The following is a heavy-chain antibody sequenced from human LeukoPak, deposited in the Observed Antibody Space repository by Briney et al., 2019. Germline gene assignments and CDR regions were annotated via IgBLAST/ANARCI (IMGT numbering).Heavy chain of an antibody. CDR3: ARDQYDSVWGSYRPYFDY. J-gene: IGHJ4*02. V-gene: IGHV1-18*04. CDR1: GYTFTSYG. Sequence: ASVKVSCKASGYTFTSYGISWVRQAPGQGLGWMGSISPYTGNTKYAERFQDRVIMTTDTSTRTAYMELRSLRSDDTAVYCARDQYDSVWGSYRPYFDYWGQGTLVTVSS. D-gene: IGHD3-16*02. CDR2: ISPYTGNT.